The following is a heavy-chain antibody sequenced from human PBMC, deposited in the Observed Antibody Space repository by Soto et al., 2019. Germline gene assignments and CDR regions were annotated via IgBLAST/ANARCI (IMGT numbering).Heavy chain of an antibody. CDR3: ARVGELLGYQIVDY. D-gene: IGHD1-26*01. J-gene: IGHJ4*02. V-gene: IGHV4-59*01. CDR2: IYYSGST. Sequence: QVQLQESGPGLVKPSETLSLTCTVSGGSISSYYWSWIRQPPGKGLEWIGYIYYSGSTNYNPSLKSRVTISVDTSKNQFSLKLSSVTAADTAVYYCARVGELLGYQIVDYWGQGTLVTVSS. CDR1: GGSISSYY.